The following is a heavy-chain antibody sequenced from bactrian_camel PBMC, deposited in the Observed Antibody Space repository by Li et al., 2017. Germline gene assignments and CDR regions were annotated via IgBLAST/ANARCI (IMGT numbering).Heavy chain of an antibody. CDR1: GFTFDVTD. D-gene: IGHD8*01. Sequence: HVQLVESGGGSVQAGGSLTLSCTASGFTFDVTDMGWYRQAPGHDCELVSTISVDGHTYYADSVKGRFTISQDNAKNTVYLQMNSLTPEDTAVYYCAADAELTSLFVSSCAETDSGYWGQGTQVTVS. V-gene: IGHV3S53*01. CDR2: ISVDGHT. CDR3: AADAELTSLFVSSCAETDSGY. J-gene: IGHJ6*01.